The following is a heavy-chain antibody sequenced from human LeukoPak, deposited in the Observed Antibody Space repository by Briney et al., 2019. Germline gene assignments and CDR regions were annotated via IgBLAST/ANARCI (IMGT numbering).Heavy chain of an antibody. J-gene: IGHJ4*02. CDR2: VYYSGST. CDR1: GGSISSYY. Sequence: SETLSLTCTVSGGSISSYYWSWIRQPPGKGLEWIGYVYYSGSTNYNPSLKSRVTISADTSKNQFSLKLGSVTAADTAVYYCARGPYYYDSSGYYYSYFDYWGQGTLVTVSS. D-gene: IGHD3-22*01. CDR3: ARGPYYYDSSGYYYSYFDY. V-gene: IGHV4-59*01.